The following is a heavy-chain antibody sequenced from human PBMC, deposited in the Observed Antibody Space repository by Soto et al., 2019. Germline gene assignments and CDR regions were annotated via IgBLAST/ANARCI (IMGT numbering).Heavy chain of an antibody. D-gene: IGHD3-3*01. Sequence: QVHLVESGGGVVQPGRSLRLSCADSGFTFSSHGMHWIRQAPGKGLEWVAVIPYDGSHQYYADSVKGRFSISRDNSKNTLYLQMNSLRAEDTAVYYCAKLRVLEWAVQDSDYWGQGTLVSVSS. J-gene: IGHJ4*02. CDR3: AKLRVLEWAVQDSDY. CDR1: GFTFSSHG. CDR2: IPYDGSHQ. V-gene: IGHV3-30*18.